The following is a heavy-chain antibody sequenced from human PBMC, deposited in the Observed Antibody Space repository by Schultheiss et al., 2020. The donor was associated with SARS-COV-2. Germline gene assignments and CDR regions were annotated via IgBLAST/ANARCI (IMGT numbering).Heavy chain of an antibody. D-gene: IGHD2-2*01. CDR1: GFTFSSYW. J-gene: IGHJ6*02. V-gene: IGHV3-74*01. CDR2: INSDGSST. Sequence: GGSLRLSCAASGFTFSSYWMHWVRQAPGKGLVWVSRINSDGSSTSYADSVKGRFTISRDNAKNTLYLQMNSLRAEDTAVYYCARGTSSSTSCFPYYYGMDVWGQGTTVTVSS. CDR3: ARGTSSSTSCFPYYYGMDV.